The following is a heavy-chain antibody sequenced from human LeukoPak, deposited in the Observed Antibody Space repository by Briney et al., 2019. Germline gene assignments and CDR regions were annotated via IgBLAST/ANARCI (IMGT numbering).Heavy chain of an antibody. V-gene: IGHV3-23*01. CDR3: AKGPMTKLDP. J-gene: IGHJ5*02. Sequence: PGGSLRLSCAASGFTVRNNYMSWVRQAPGKGLEWVSSINASGGSTYYADSVKGRFTISRDNSKNTLYLQMNSLRAEDTAVYYCAKGPMTKLDPWGQGTLVTVSS. CDR2: INASGGST. D-gene: IGHD4-11*01. CDR1: GFTVRNNY.